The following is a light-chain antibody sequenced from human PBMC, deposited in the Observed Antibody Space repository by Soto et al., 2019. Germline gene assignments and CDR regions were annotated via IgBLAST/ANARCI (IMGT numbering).Light chain of an antibody. CDR2: EVS. V-gene: IGLV2-14*01. Sequence: QSALTQPASVSGSPGQSITISCTGTSSDVGGYNYVSWYQEHPDKAPKLMIYEVSNRPSGVSNRFSGSKSGNTASQTISGLQAEDEADYYCSSYTSSNTLVFGTGTKVTVL. CDR3: SSYTSSNTLV. J-gene: IGLJ1*01. CDR1: SSDVGGYNY.